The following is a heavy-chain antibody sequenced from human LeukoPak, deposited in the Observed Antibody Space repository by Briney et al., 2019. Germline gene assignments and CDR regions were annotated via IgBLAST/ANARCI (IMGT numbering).Heavy chain of an antibody. CDR3: ARGPPHSSGWYGG. D-gene: IGHD6-19*01. CDR1: GGSVNSYF. Sequence: PSETLSLTCTVSGGSVNSYFWGWIRQPPGRGLEWVGYIYDRGGTNYSPSLKSRVTISVDTSKNQFSLKLSSVTAADTAVYYCARGPPHSSGWYGGWGQGTLVTVSS. J-gene: IGHJ4*02. V-gene: IGHV4-59*02. CDR2: IYDRGGT.